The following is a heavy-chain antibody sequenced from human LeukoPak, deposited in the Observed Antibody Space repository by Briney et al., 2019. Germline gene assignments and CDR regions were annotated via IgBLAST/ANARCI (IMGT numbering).Heavy chain of an antibody. CDR2: ISGSGGST. D-gene: IGHD2-21*01. CDR1: GFTFSSYA. V-gene: IGHV3-23*01. CDR3: AKQQVGITAFDY. J-gene: IGHJ4*02. Sequence: GGSLRLSCAASGFTFSSYAMGWVRQDPGKGLEWVSAISGSGGSTYYADSVKGRFTISRDNSKNTLYLQMNSLRAEDTAVYYCAKQQVGITAFDYWGQGTLVTVSS.